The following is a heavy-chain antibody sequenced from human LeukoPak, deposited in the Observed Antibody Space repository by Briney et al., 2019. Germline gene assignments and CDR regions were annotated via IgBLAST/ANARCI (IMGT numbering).Heavy chain of an antibody. D-gene: IGHD1-26*01. Sequence: GASVKVSRKASGYTFTDYYMHLVRQPPAPGLEGMGWINPHSGCTDHAQKVQGRVTMTRDTSISTAYMELSRLRSDDTAVYYCARDMDSGPDFFDYWGLGTLATVSS. CDR3: ARDMDSGPDFFDY. CDR2: INPHSGCT. J-gene: IGHJ4*02. V-gene: IGHV1-2*02. CDR1: GYTFTDYY.